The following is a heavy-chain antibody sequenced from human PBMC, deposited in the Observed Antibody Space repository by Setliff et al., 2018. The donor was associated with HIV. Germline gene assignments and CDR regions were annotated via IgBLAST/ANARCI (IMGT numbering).Heavy chain of an antibody. CDR3: ARVGFSSRHTGDFFDS. CDR1: GYTFTSYY. D-gene: IGHD5-18*01. V-gene: IGHV1-69*13. J-gene: IGHJ4*02. Sequence: ASVKVSCKASGYTFTSYYLHWVRQAPGQGLEWMGGIIPMYGPAHYAQKFQGRVTITADESTTTAYMELNSLTSEDTALYYCARVGFSSRHTGDFFDSWGQGTLVTVSS. CDR2: IIPMYGPA.